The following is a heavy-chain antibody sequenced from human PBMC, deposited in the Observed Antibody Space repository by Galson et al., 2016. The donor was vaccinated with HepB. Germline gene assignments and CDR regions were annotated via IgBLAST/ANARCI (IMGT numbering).Heavy chain of an antibody. J-gene: IGHJ6*04. D-gene: IGHD7-27*01. CDR1: GFSFDDYA. Sequence: SLRLSCAASGFSFDDYAMHWVRQSPGKGLEWVSGISWNSGRVDYADSVKGRFTISRDNAKNSLFLQMNSLRPEDTAVYYCAKDGGGRSGGWGFYYDYGMDVWGKGTTVTVSS. CDR2: ISWNSGRV. V-gene: IGHV3-9*01. CDR3: AKDGGGRSGGWGFYYDYGMDV.